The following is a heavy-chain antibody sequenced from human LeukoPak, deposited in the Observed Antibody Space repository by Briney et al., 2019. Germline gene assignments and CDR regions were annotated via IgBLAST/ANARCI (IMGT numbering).Heavy chain of an antibody. Sequence: SETLSLTCTVSGGSISSSSYYWGWIRQPPGKGLEWIGSIYYSGSTYYNPSLKSRVTISVDTSKNQFSLKLSSVTAADTAVYYCARDYYYGSGSYPNNWFDPWGQGTRVIVSS. CDR3: ARDYYYGSGSYPNNWFDP. D-gene: IGHD3-10*01. CDR2: IYYSGST. V-gene: IGHV4-39*07. CDR1: GGSISSSSYY. J-gene: IGHJ5*02.